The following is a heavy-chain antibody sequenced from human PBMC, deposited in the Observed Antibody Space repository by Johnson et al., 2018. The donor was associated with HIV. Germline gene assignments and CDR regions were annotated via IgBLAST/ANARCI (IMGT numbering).Heavy chain of an antibody. D-gene: IGHD6-6*01. V-gene: IGHV3-64*01. Sequence: VQLVESGGGLVHPGGSLRLSCAASGFPFSSYAMHWVRQAPGQGLEYVSAISSNGGSTYYANSVKGRFTISRDNDKNSLYLKMNSLRAEDTAVYYWASPGWSSLAFDIWGQGTMVTVSS. CDR2: ISSNGGST. J-gene: IGHJ3*02. CDR3: ASPGWSSLAFDI. CDR1: GFPFSSYA.